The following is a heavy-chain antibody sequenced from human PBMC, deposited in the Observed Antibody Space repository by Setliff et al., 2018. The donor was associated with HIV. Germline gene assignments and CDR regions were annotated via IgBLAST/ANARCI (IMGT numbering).Heavy chain of an antibody. Sequence: PSETLSLTCTVSGGSISSHYWSWIRQPPGKGLEWIGSIYYSGSTNYNPSRKSRVTISVDTSKNQFSLKLTSVTAADTAMYYCASRIYYYDESRVLREEGFVPWGQGTLVTVSS. J-gene: IGHJ5*02. CDR3: ASRIYYYDESRVLREEGFVP. V-gene: IGHV4-59*08. CDR2: IYYSGST. D-gene: IGHD3-22*01. CDR1: GGSISSHY.